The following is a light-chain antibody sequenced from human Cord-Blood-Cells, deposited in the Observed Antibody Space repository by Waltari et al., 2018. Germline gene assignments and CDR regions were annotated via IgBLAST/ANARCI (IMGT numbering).Light chain of an antibody. CDR1: SSDVGGYNY. V-gene: IGLV2-11*01. Sequence: QSALTQPRSVSGSPGQSVTISCTGTSSDVGGYNYVSWYQQHPGKAPKLMIYDGSKRPSGVPDRFSGSKSSNTASLTISGLQAEDEADYYCCSYAGSYVFGTGTKVTVL. CDR3: CSYAGSYV. CDR2: DGS. J-gene: IGLJ1*01.